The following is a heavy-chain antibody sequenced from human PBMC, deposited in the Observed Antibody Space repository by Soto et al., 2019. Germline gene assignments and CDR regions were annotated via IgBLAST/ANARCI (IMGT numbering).Heavy chain of an antibody. V-gene: IGHV3-74*01. Sequence: EVQLVESGGGLVQPGGSLRLSCAGSGFVFSSSWMHWVRQVPGKGLVWVSRITNDGSSTTYADTVNGRFTISRDNAKNTLYLQMNSLRAEDSAVYYCARGMQGCRYFDLWGRGSLVTVSS. J-gene: IGHJ2*01. D-gene: IGHD2-15*01. CDR3: ARGMQGCRYFDL. CDR1: GFVFSSSW. CDR2: ITNDGSST.